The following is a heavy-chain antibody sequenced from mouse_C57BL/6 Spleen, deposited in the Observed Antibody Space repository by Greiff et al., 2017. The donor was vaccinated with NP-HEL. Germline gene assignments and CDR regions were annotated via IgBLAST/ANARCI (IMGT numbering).Heavy chain of an antibody. CDR1: GYTFTSYW. Sequence: QVQLQQPGAELVMPGASVKLSCKASGYTFTSYWMHWVKQRPGQGLEWIGEIDPSDSYTNYNQKFKGKSTLTVDKSSRTAYLQLSRLTSEDSAVFDCARRGSKSYVMDDWAKGTS. V-gene: IGHV1-69*01. D-gene: IGHD1-1*01. CDR3: ARRGSKSYVMDD. CDR2: IDPSDSYT. J-gene: IGHJ4*01.